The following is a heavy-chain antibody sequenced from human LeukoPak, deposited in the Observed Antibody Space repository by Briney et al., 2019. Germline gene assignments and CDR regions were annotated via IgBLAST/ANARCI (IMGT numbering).Heavy chain of an antibody. D-gene: IGHD3-22*01. CDR1: GFTFDDYA. Sequence: PGGSLRLSCAASGFTFDDYAMHWVRQAPGKGLEWVSSINWNSGNIGYADSVKGRFTISRDNAKKSLYLQMNSLRAEDTALYYCGKGYYYDTSGTVDYWGQGTLVTVSS. V-gene: IGHV3-9*01. CDR3: GKGYYYDTSGTVDY. J-gene: IGHJ4*02. CDR2: INWNSGNI.